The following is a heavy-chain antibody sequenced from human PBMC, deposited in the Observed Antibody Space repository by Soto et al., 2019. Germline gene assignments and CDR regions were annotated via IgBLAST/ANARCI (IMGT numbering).Heavy chain of an antibody. CDR3: AKDGPVSTFDY. CDR1: AFIFSNYD. J-gene: IGHJ4*02. Sequence: GSLRLSCAASAFIFSNYDMSWVRQAPGKGLEWVSAITGSGRSTYYADSVKGRFTISRDNSKKTLYLQMSSLRAEDTAIYYCAKDGPVSTFDYWGPGTLVTVSS. V-gene: IGHV3-23*01. D-gene: IGHD2-8*01. CDR2: ITGSGRST.